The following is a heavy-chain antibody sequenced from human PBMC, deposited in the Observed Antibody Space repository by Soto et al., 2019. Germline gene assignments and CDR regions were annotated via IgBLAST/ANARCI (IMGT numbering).Heavy chain of an antibody. CDR1: GGSISSGGYY. CDR3: ARDASMDGDYKNGMDV. D-gene: IGHD4-17*01. J-gene: IGHJ6*02. Sequence: QVQLQESGPGLVKPSQTLSLTCTVSGGSISSGGYYWSWIRQHPGNGLEWIGYIYYSGSTYYNPSLKSRVTISVDTSKNQFSLKLSSVTAADTAVYYCARDASMDGDYKNGMDVWGQGTTVTVSS. CDR2: IYYSGST. V-gene: IGHV4-31*03.